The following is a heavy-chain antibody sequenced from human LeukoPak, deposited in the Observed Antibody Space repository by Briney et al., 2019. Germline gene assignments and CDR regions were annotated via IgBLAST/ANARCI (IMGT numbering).Heavy chain of an antibody. V-gene: IGHV4-34*01. CDR2: INHSGST. CDR3: ARGWDDY. J-gene: IGHJ4*02. Sequence: SETLSLTCAVYGGSFSGYYWCWIRQPPGKGLEWIGEINHSGSTNYNPSLKSRVTISVDTSKNQFSLKLSSVTAADTAVYYCARGWDDYWGQGTLVTVSS. D-gene: IGHD1-26*01. CDR1: GGSFSGYY.